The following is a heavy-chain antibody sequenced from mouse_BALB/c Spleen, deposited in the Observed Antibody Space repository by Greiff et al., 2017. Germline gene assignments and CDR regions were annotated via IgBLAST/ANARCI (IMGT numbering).Heavy chain of an antibody. CDR3: ARHEEVSSTTATAWFAY. Sequence: QVQLQQSGAGLVKPGASVKLSCKASGYTFTEYIIHWVKQRSGQGLEWIGWFYPGSGSIKYNEKFKDKATLTADKSSSTVYMELSRLTSEDSAVYFCARHEEVSSTTATAWFAYWGQGTLVTVSA. J-gene: IGHJ3*01. CDR2: FYPGSGSI. CDR1: GYTFTEYI. D-gene: IGHD1-2*01. V-gene: IGHV1-62-2*01.